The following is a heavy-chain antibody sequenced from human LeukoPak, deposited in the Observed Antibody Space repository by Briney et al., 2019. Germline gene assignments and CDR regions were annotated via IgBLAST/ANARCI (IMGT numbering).Heavy chain of an antibody. CDR2: ISSSSSYI. V-gene: IGHV3-21*01. CDR1: GFTFSSYS. CDR3: ASQGGRYYFDY. Sequence: GGSLRLSCAASGFTFSSYSMNWVRQAPGKGLEWVSSISSSSSYIYYADSVKGRFTISRDNAKNSLYLQMNSLRAEDTAVYYCASQGGRYYFDYWGRGTLVTVSS. D-gene: IGHD3-16*01. J-gene: IGHJ4*02.